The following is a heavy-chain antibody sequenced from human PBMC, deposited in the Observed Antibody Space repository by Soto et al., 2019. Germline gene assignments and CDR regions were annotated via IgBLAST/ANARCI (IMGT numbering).Heavy chain of an antibody. CDR1: GFTFSAYY. D-gene: IGHD6-19*01. CDR3: ARGIAVAGHHHYGMDV. CDR2: ISSSSSYT. Sequence: QVQLVESGGGLVKPGGSLRLSCAASGFTFSAYYMSWIRQAPGKGLEWVSYISSSSSYTNYAASVKGRFTISRDNAKNSRYLQMNSLRAEDTAVYYCARGIAVAGHHHYGMDVWGQGTTVTVSS. J-gene: IGHJ6*02. V-gene: IGHV3-11*05.